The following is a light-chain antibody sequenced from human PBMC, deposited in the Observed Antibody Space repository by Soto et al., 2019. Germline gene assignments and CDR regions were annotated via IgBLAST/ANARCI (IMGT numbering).Light chain of an antibody. J-gene: IGKJ5*01. Sequence: DIQMTQSPSTLSASVGDRVTITCRASQSINSWLAWYQQKPGKAPKLLIHRASSLQSGVPSRFSGSGSGTYFTLTISSLQPDDFAAYYCQQYEVYPITFGQGTRLEIK. V-gene: IGKV1-5*03. CDR2: RAS. CDR1: QSINSW. CDR3: QQYEVYPIT.